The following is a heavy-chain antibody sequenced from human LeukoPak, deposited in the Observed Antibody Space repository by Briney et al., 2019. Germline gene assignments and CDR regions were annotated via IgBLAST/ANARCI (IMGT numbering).Heavy chain of an antibody. Sequence: GGSLRLSCAASGFTFSSYEMNWVRQAPGKGLEWVANIKKDGSEKYYVDSVKGRFTISRDNAKTSLYLQMNSLRAEDTAVYYCAGDLSGVAGYTYGRGIDYWGQGTLVTVSS. CDR1: GFTFSSYE. V-gene: IGHV3-7*01. J-gene: IGHJ4*02. D-gene: IGHD5-18*01. CDR2: IKKDGSEK. CDR3: AGDLSGVAGYTYGRGIDY.